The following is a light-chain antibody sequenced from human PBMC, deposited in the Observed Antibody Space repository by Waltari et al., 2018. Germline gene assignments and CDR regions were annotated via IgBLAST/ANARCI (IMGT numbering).Light chain of an antibody. CDR1: QSVTSTS. J-gene: IGKJ4*01. V-gene: IGKV3-20*01. CDR2: GTS. CDR3: QQYDGEVVT. Sequence: IVFTQSPGTLSFSPGERATLPCRASQSVTSTSLTWYQQKLGQAPRLLIYGTSSRATGIPDRFSGSGSGTDFTLTISRLEPEDFAVYYCQQYDGEVVTFGGGTKVEI.